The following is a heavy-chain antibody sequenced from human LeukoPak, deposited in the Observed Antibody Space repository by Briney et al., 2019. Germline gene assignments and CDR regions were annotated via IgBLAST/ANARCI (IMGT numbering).Heavy chain of an antibody. Sequence: GGSLRLSCAASGFTFSSYSMNWVRQAPGKGLEWVSSISSSSRYIYYADSVKGRFTISRDNAKNSLYLQMNSLRAEDTAVYYCARDTVVRWFDPWGQGTLVTVSS. CDR1: GFTFSSYS. V-gene: IGHV3-21*01. J-gene: IGHJ5*02. D-gene: IGHD2-15*01. CDR2: ISSSSRYI. CDR3: ARDTVVRWFDP.